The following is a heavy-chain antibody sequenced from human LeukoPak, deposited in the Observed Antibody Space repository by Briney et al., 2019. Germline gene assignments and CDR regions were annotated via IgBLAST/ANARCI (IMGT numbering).Heavy chain of an antibody. CDR1: GGTFSSYA. CDR2: IIPILGIA. V-gene: IGHV1-69*04. J-gene: IGHJ6*03. Sequence: SVKVSCKASGGTFSSYAISWVRQAPGQGLEWMGRIIPILGIADYAQKFQGRVTVTADESTTTTYMELSSLKSGDTAVYYCARGPYYNYMDVWGKGTTVTVSS. CDR3: ARGPYYNYMDV.